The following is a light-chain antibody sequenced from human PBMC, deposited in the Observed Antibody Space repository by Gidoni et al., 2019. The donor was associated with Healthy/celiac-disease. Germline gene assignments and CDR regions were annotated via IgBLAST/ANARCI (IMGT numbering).Light chain of an antibody. Sequence: EIVMTQSPATLSVSPGERATLSCRASQSVSSNLAWYQQKPGQAPRLLIYGASTRATGIPARCSGSGSGTEFTLTISSLQSEDFAVYYCQQYNNWPPWTVGQXTKVEIK. CDR1: QSVSSN. CDR3: QQYNNWPPWT. CDR2: GAS. V-gene: IGKV3-15*01. J-gene: IGKJ1*01.